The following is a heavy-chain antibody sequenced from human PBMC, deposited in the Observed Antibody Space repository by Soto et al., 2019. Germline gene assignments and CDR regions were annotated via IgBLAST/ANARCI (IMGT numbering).Heavy chain of an antibody. D-gene: IGHD6-19*01. CDR2: ISGNGDNT. V-gene: IGHV3-23*01. CDR1: GFTFANYA. CDR3: AKEDSSGNGRRLWYFDL. Sequence: EVQLLESGGGLVQPGGSLRLSCAASGFTFANYAMSWVRQAPGKGREWVSAISGNGDNTYYPASVKGRFTISRDNSRNTLYLQMTSLRVEDSALYYCAKEDSSGNGRRLWYFDLWGRGTLVTVFS. J-gene: IGHJ2*01.